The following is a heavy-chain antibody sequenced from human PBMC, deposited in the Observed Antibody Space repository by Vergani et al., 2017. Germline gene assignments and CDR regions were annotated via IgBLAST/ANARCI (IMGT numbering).Heavy chain of an antibody. D-gene: IGHD2-2*02. Sequence: QVQLQQWGAGLLKPSETLSLTCAVYGGSFSGYYWSWIRQPPGKGLEWIGEINHSGSTNYNPSLKSRVTISVDTSKNQFSLKLSSVTAADTAVYYCARVVTGYFSSTSCYTGDWFDPWGQGTLVTVSS. CDR3: ARVVTGYFSSTSCYTGDWFDP. CDR2: INHSGST. V-gene: IGHV4-34*01. J-gene: IGHJ5*02. CDR1: GGSFSGYY.